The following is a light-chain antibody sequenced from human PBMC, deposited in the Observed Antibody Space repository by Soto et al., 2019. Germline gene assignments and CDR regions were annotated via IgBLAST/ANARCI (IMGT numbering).Light chain of an antibody. CDR2: EAS. Sequence: QSVLTQPASVSGSPGQSITISCTGTSSDVGVYNSVSWYQHHPGKAPQLIIYEASKRPSGVSHRFSGSKSGNKASLTISGLQAEDEADYYCSSYTTSSTWVFGGGTKVTVL. J-gene: IGLJ3*02. V-gene: IGLV2-14*01. CDR1: SSDVGVYNS. CDR3: SSYTTSSTWV.